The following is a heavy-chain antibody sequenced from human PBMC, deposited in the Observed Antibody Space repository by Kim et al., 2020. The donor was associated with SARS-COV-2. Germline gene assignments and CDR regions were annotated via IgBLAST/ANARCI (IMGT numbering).Heavy chain of an antibody. CDR3: ARDLRYSYGNFDY. Sequence: ASVKVSCKASGYTFTGYYMHWVRQAPGQGLEWMGRINPNSGGTNYAQKFQGRVTMTRDTSISPAYMELSRLRSDDTAVYYCARDLRYSYGNFDYWGQGTLVTVSS. V-gene: IGHV1-2*06. J-gene: IGHJ4*02. D-gene: IGHD5-18*01. CDR1: GYTFTGYY. CDR2: INPNSGGT.